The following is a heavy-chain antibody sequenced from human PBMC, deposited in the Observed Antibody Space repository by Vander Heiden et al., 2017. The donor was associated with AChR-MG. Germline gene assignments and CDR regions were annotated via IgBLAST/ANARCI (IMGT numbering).Heavy chain of an antibody. Sequence: EVQLVESGGGLVKPGRSLRLSCTASGFTFGDYAMRWFRQAPGKGLEWVGFIRSKAYGGTTEYAASVKGRFTISRDDSKSIAYLQMNSLKTEDTAVYYCTRGYYDSSGYYFYVGLGYYFDYWGQGTLVTVSS. V-gene: IGHV3-49*05. J-gene: IGHJ4*02. CDR2: IRSKAYGGTT. CDR1: GFTFGDYA. D-gene: IGHD3-22*01. CDR3: TRGYYDSSGYYFYVGLGYYFDY.